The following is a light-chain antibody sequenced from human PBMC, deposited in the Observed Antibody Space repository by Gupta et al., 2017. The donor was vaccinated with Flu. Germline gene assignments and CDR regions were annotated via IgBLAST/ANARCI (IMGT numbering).Light chain of an antibody. CDR3: KQGEHCPWA. CDR1: HSRGDRDGSTI. J-gene: IGKJ1*01. CDR2: MGS. V-gene: IGKV2-30*01. Sequence: SHSRGDRDGSTILNWFQQRPGQSPRRLIYMGSHREYGVPDKFSGSGSGTEFTLKISRGEAEDVGVYFCKQGEHCPWAFGQGTKVEIK.